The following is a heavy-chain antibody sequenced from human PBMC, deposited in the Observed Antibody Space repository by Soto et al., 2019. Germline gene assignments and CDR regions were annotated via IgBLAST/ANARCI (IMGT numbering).Heavy chain of an antibody. CDR3: ARMYSSGWNSFEP. CDR2: ISAYNGST. J-gene: IGHJ5*02. CDR1: GYTFINYG. D-gene: IGHD6-19*01. V-gene: IGHV1-18*01. Sequence: ASVKVSCKGSGYTFINYGITWVRQAPGQGLEWMGWISAYNGSTKYVQQFQGRVTMTTDVSTGTSYMELRSLRSDDTAVYHCARMYSSGWNSFEPFGPGTQVTVSS.